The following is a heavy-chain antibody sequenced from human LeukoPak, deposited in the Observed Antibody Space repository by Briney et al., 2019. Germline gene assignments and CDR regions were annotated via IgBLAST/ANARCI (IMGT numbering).Heavy chain of an antibody. CDR1: GFTFSSYE. Sequence: PGGSLRLSCAASGFTFSSYEMNWVRQAPGKGLEWVSSISSSSNYIYYADSVKGRFTISRDNAKNSLYLQMKSLRAEDTAVYYCARTQWLGDPTAEREAFDIWGQGTMVTVSS. V-gene: IGHV3-21*01. D-gene: IGHD3-10*01. CDR2: ISSSSNYI. CDR3: ARTQWLGDPTAEREAFDI. J-gene: IGHJ3*02.